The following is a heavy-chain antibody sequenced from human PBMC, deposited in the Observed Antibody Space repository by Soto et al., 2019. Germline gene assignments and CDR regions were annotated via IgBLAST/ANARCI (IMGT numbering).Heavy chain of an antibody. Sequence: TETLSLTCTASGGSITSSSHFWGWVRQPPGKGLEWIGTIYFTGNTYYTPSLKSRLTMSIDTSKNEFSLRLNSVTAADTAVYYCAGQTFTIAADSYGRSNWFDPWGPGTLVTVS. J-gene: IGHJ5*02. V-gene: IGHV4-39*01. D-gene: IGHD3-9*01. CDR3: AGQTFTIAADSYGRSNWFDP. CDR2: IYFTGNT. CDR1: GGSITSSSHF.